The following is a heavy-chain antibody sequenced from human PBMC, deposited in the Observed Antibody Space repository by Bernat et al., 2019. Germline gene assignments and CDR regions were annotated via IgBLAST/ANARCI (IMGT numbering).Heavy chain of an antibody. Sequence: QLQLQESGPGLVNPSETLSLTCAVSGGSISSTTYYWGWIRQPPGQGLEWIGIIYYSGSSYYNPSLKSRVTISVDTSKNQFSLKRSSVTAADTAVYYCATLYFYGSGTYANVDYWGQGTLVTVSS. CDR3: ATLYFYGSGTYANVDY. CDR2: IYYSGSS. J-gene: IGHJ4*02. D-gene: IGHD3-10*01. V-gene: IGHV4-39*01. CDR1: GGSISSTTYY.